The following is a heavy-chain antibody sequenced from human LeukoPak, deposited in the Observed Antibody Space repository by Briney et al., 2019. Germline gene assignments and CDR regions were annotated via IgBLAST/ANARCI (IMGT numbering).Heavy chain of an antibody. CDR3: ARDRNRPGTTGTTGY. D-gene: IGHD1-1*01. CDR2: ISGSGGST. CDR1: GFTFSSYG. V-gene: IGHV3-23*01. Sequence: GGSLRLSCAASGFTFSSYGMSWVRQAPGKGLEWVSAISGSGGSTYYADSVKGRFTISRDNAKNSLYLQMNSLRAEDTAVYYCARDRNRPGTTGTTGYWGQGTLVTVSS. J-gene: IGHJ4*02.